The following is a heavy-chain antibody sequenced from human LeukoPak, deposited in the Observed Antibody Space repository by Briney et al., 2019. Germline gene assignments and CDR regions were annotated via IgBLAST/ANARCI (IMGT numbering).Heavy chain of an antibody. CDR2: IYSSGST. V-gene: IGHV3-53*01. D-gene: IGHD6-13*01. CDR3: ASPLRYSSSWYYFDY. CDR1: GFTVSSNY. Sequence: GGSLRLSCAASGFTVSSNYMSWVRQAPGKGLEWVSVIYSSGSTYYADSVKGRFTISRDNSKNTLYLQMNSLRAEDTAVYYCASPLRYSSSWYYFDYWGQGTLVTVSS. J-gene: IGHJ4*02.